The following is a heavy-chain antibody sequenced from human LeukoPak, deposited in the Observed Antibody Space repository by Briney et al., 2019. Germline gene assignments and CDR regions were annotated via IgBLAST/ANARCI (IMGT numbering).Heavy chain of an antibody. J-gene: IGHJ4*02. D-gene: IGHD3-10*01. CDR3: AKDLWITMVRGVIKD. V-gene: IGHV3-74*01. CDR2: INTDGNTA. CDR1: GFTFSSYW. Sequence: GGSLRLSCAASGFTFSSYWMHWVRQAAGKGLVWVSHINTDGNTASYADSVKGRFTISRDNSKNTLYLQMNSLRAEDTAVYYCAKDLWITMVRGVIKDWGQGTLVTVSS.